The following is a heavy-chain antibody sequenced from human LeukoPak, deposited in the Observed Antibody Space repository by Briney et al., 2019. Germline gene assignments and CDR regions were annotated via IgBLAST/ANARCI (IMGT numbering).Heavy chain of an antibody. J-gene: IGHJ3*02. CDR2: IYTSGST. D-gene: IGHD6-19*01. CDR1: GGSISSYY. V-gene: IGHV4-4*07. CDR3: ARSRGAVAGWSFDI. Sequence: PSETLSLTCTVSGGSISSYYWSWIRQPAGKGLEWIGRIYTSGSTNYNPSLKSRVTMSVDKSKNHFSLKLTSVTAADTAVYYCARSRGAVAGWSFDIWGQGTVVTVSS.